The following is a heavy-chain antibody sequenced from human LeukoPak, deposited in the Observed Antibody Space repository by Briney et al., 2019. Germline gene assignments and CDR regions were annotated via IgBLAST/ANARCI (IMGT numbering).Heavy chain of an antibody. CDR3: LTIVETDLDAFDI. CDR1: GFPFRKYW. J-gene: IGHJ3*02. Sequence: PGGSLRLSCAASGFPFRKYWLHWVRQAPGKGLVWVSRINPDDGSTSYADSVKGRFTISRDNAKSTLYLQMNSLRVEDTAVYYCLTIVETDLDAFDIWGQGTKVTVSS. CDR2: INPDDGST. D-gene: IGHD2-21*01. V-gene: IGHV3-74*01.